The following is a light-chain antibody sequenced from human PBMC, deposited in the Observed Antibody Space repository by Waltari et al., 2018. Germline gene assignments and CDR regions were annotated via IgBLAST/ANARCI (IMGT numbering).Light chain of an antibody. CDR1: NNDVGRYDL. Sequence: QSALTQPASVSGSPGQSITIPRTGTNNDVGRYDLVSWYQQHPGKAPKLVIYGGTKRPSGVSHRFSGSKSGNTASLTISGLQAEDEADYYCSSYAGGGTGVFGGGTKLTVL. CDR2: GGT. V-gene: IGLV2-23*01. CDR3: SSYAGGGTGV. J-gene: IGLJ3*02.